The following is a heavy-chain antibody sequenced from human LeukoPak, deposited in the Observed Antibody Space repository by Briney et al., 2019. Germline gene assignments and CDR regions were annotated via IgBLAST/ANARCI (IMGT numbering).Heavy chain of an antibody. CDR1: GGSISGYY. D-gene: IGHD3-3*01. J-gene: IGHJ4*02. CDR2: IYTSGTS. CDR3: ARGDFWSGFYNY. Sequence: SETLSLTCAVSGGSISGYYWSWIRQPAGKGLEWIGRIYTSGTSNYNPSLKSRVTMSVDTSKNQFSLKLSSVTAADTAVYYCARGDFWSGFYNYWGQGILVTVSS. V-gene: IGHV4-4*07.